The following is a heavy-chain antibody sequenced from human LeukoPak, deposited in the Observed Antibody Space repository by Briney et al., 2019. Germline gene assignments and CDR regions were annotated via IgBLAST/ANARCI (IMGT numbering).Heavy chain of an antibody. J-gene: IGHJ5*02. CDR1: GGSFSGYY. V-gene: IGHV4-34*01. D-gene: IGHD3-3*01. CDR3: ARARPVLRFLEWFGDNWFDP. CDR2: INHSGST. Sequence: SETLSLTCAVYGGSFSGYYWSWIRQPPGKALEWIGEINHSGSTNYNPSLKSRVTISVDTSKNQFSLKLSSVTAADTAVYYCARARPVLRFLEWFGDNWFDPWGQGTLVTVSS.